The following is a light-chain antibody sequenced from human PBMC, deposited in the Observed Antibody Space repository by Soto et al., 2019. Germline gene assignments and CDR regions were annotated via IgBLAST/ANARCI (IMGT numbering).Light chain of an antibody. CDR1: QSISTW. V-gene: IGKV1-5*01. Sequence: DIQMTQSPSTLSASVGDRVIITCRASQSISTWLAWYQQKPGEGPKLLIYSASTLQSGVPSRFSGRGSGTEFTLTISGLQPDYFATYYFQQYDGNFGGGTRVEIK. CDR3: QQYDGN. J-gene: IGKJ4*01. CDR2: SAS.